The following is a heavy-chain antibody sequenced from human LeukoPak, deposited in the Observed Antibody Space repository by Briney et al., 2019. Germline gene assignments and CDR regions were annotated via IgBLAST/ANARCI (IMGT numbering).Heavy chain of an antibody. CDR3: ARGEWSSSPFDS. D-gene: IGHD6-6*01. CDR2: IRYDGSNK. Sequence: QAGGSLRLSCAASGFTFSSYGMHWVRQAPGKGLEWVAFIRYDGSNKYYADSVKGRFTISRDNAKNSLYLQMNSLSAEDTAVYCCARGEWSSSPFDSWGQGTLVTVSS. CDR1: GFTFSSYG. J-gene: IGHJ4*02. V-gene: IGHV3-30*02.